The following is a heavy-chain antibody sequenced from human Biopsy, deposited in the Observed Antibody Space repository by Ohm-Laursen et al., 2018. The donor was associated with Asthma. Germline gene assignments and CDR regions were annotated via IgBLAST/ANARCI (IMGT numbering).Heavy chain of an antibody. CDR2: ISYDGSTK. D-gene: IGHD3-10*01. J-gene: IGHJ6*02. V-gene: IGHV3-30*03. CDR1: GFTFSNYG. CDR3: ARDVVWFREVGGMDV. Sequence: RSLRLSCTASGFTFSNYGMHWVRQAPGKGLEWVAVISYDGSTKYSADSVKGRFIVSRDISKNILSLQMNSLRPEDTAVYYCARDVVWFREVGGMDVWGQGTTVTVSS.